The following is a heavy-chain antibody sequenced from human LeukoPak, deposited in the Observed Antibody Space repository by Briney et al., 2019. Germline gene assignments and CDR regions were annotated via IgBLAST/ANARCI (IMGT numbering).Heavy chain of an antibody. D-gene: IGHD6-13*01. CDR3: ARTRGIAAARGNWLDP. J-gene: IGHJ5*02. V-gene: IGHV4-34*01. CDR2: INHSGST. Sequence: SETLSLTCAVYGGSFSGYYWSWIRQPPGKGLEWIGEINHSGSTNYNPSLKSRVTISVDTSKNQFSLKLSSVTAADTAVYYCARTRGIAAARGNWLDPWGQGTLVTVSS. CDR1: GGSFSGYY.